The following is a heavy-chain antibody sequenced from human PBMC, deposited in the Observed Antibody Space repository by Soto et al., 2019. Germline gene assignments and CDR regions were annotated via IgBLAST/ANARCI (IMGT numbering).Heavy chain of an antibody. Sequence: ASVKVSCKVSGYTLTELSMHWVRQAPGKGLEWMGGFDPEDGETIYAQKFQGRVTMTEDTSTDTAYMELSSLRSEDTAVYYCATEFPDVGSWRGAFDIWGQGTMVTVSS. V-gene: IGHV1-24*01. CDR2: FDPEDGET. CDR1: GYTLTELS. J-gene: IGHJ3*02. CDR3: ATEFPDVGSWRGAFDI. D-gene: IGHD3-10*01.